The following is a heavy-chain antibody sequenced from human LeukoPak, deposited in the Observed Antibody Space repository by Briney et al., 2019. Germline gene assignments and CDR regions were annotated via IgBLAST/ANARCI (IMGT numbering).Heavy chain of an antibody. J-gene: IGHJ3*02. D-gene: IGHD6-6*01. CDR2: IIPIFGTA. Sequence: GASVTVSCTASGGTFSSYAISWVRQAPGQGLEWVGGIIPIFGTANYAQKFQGRVTITADESTSTAYMELSSLRSEDTAVYYCARSVSIAARDDAFDIWGQGTMVTVSS. CDR1: GGTFSSYA. CDR3: ARSVSIAARDDAFDI. V-gene: IGHV1-69*13.